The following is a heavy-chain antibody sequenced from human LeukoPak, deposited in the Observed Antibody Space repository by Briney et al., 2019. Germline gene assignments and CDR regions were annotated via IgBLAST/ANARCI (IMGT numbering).Heavy chain of an antibody. CDR1: GFSISSGYY. J-gene: IGHJ4*02. CDR3: VRDMNPTHYFDY. V-gene: IGHV4-38-2*02. CDR2: IYHIGCT. Sequence: PSETLSLTCNVSGFSISSGYYWGWIRQPPGKGLEWIGSIYHIGCTHYNPSLKGRVTMSVDTSKNDFSLKLSSVAAADTAIYYCVRDMNPTHYFDYWGQGTLVTVSS. D-gene: IGHD3-16*01.